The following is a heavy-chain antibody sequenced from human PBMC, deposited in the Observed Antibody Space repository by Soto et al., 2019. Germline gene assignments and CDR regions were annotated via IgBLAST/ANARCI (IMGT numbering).Heavy chain of an antibody. V-gene: IGHV1-69*13. D-gene: IGHD2-2*01. CDR3: ARGYFSSTSCNQKYYCGMDV. J-gene: IGHJ6*02. Sequence: SVQVSCEASAGTFSSYAISWVRPAPGQGLELMGGIIPIFGTANYAQKFQGRVTITADESTSTAYMELSSLRSEDTAVYYCARGYFSSTSCNQKYYCGMDVWGQGTTVFLSS. CDR1: AGTFSSYA. CDR2: IIPIFGTA.